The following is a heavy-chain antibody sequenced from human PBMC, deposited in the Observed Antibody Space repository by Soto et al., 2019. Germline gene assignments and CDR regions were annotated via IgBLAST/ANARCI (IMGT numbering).Heavy chain of an antibody. V-gene: IGHV4-59*01. CDR2: IYYSGST. Sequence: TLSLTCTVSGGSISSYYWSWIRQPPGKGLEWIGYIYYSGSTNYNPSLKSRVTISVDTSKNQFSLKLSSVTAADTAVYYCARVWRLSDFWSGYYTGDAFDIWGQGTMVTVSS. J-gene: IGHJ3*02. CDR1: GGSISSYY. D-gene: IGHD3-3*01. CDR3: ARVWRLSDFWSGYYTGDAFDI.